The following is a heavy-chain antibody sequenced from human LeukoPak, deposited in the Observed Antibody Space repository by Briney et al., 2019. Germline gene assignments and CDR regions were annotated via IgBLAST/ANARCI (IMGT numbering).Heavy chain of an antibody. D-gene: IGHD5-18*01. CDR1: GYTFTGYD. V-gene: IGHV1-2*02. CDR2: INPNSGGT. CDR3: ARVPGYSYDYYYMDV. J-gene: IGHJ6*03. Sequence: ASVKVSCKTSGYTFTGYDMHWVRQAPGQGLEWMGWINPNSGGTNYAQKFQGRVTMTRDTSISTAYMVLSRLRSDDTAVYYCARVPGYSYDYYYMDVWGKGTTVTVSS.